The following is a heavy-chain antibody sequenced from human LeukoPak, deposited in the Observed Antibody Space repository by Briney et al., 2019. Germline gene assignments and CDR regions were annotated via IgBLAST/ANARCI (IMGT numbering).Heavy chain of an antibody. CDR2: IYYSGST. V-gene: IGHV4-31*03. Sequence: SQTLSLTCTVSGGSISSGGYYWSWIRQHPGKGLEWIGYIYYSGSTYYNPSLKSRVTISVDTSKNQFFLKLSSVTAADTAVYYCARARIVVVTANDAFDIWGQGTMVTVSS. CDR3: ARARIVVVTANDAFDI. J-gene: IGHJ3*02. D-gene: IGHD2-21*02. CDR1: GGSISSGGYY.